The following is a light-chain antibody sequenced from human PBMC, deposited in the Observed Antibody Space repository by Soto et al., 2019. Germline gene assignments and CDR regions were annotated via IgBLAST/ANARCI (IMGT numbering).Light chain of an antibody. J-gene: IGKJ4*01. CDR3: QQYSSTLT. CDR1: QSVSSSY. Sequence: EIVLTQSPGTLSLSPGERATLSCRASQSVSSSYLAWYKQKPGQAPRLLIYGASSRATGIPDRFSGSGSGTDFTLTISRLEPEDFAVYYWQQYSSTLTFGGGTKVEMK. CDR2: GAS. V-gene: IGKV3-20*01.